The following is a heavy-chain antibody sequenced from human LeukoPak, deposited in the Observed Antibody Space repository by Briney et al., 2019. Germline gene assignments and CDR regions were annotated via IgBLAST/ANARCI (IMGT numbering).Heavy chain of an antibody. V-gene: IGHV3-21*05. J-gene: IGHJ4*02. CDR2: ISSSSSYA. Sequence: GGSLRLSCAASGFTFSRYGLSWVRQAPGKGLEWISYISSSSSYAIYADSVKGRFTISRDNAKNSLYLQMNSLRAEDTAVYYCARVGGSYWVDYWGQGTLVTVSS. CDR3: ARVGGSYWVDY. CDR1: GFTFSRYG. D-gene: IGHD1-26*01.